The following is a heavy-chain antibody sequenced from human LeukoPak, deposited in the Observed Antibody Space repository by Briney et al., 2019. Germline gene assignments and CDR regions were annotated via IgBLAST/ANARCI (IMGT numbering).Heavy chain of an antibody. CDR2: INSDGSST. CDR3: ANSYYDIFTGHDY. CDR1: GFTFSSYW. D-gene: IGHD3-9*01. V-gene: IGHV3-74*01. Sequence: PGGSLRLSCAASGFTFSSYWMHWVRQAPGKGLVWVSRINSDGSSTSYADSVRGRFSISRDNAKNTLYLQMNSLRAEDTAVYYCANSYYDIFTGHDYWGQGTLVTVSS. J-gene: IGHJ4*02.